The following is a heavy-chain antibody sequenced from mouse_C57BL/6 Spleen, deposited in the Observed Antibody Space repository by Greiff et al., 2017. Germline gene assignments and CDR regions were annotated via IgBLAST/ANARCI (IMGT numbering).Heavy chain of an antibody. D-gene: IGHD2-3*01. CDR1: GYTFTSYW. V-gene: IGHV1-61*01. J-gene: IGHJ2*01. CDR2: IYPSDSET. CDR3: ARSDDGYSFDY. Sequence: QVQLQQPGAELVRPGSSVKLSCKASGYTFTSYWMDWVKQRPGQGLEWIGNIYPSDSETHYNQKFKDKATLTVDKSSSTAYMQLSSLTSDDSAVYYCARSDDGYSFDYWGQGTTLTVSS.